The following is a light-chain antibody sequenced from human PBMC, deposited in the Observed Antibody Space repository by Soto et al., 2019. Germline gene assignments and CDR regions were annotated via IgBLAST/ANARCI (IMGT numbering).Light chain of an antibody. J-gene: IGKJ5*01. V-gene: IGKV3-20*01. CDR3: QQYGSSPPT. CDR2: GVS. Sequence: EIVLTQSPGTVSLSPGERATLSCRASQSVTSSYLAWYQQKPGQAPRLLIYGVSSRATGIPDRFSGSGAGTDFTLTISRLEPEDFAVYYCQQYGSSPPTFGQGTRLEIK. CDR1: QSVTSSY.